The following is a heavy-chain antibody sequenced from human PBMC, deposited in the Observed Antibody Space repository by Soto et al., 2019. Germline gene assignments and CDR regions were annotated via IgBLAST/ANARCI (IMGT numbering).Heavy chain of an antibody. V-gene: IGHV1-8*01. CDR1: GYTFTSYD. D-gene: IGHD2-2*01. Sequence: ASVKVSCKASGYTFTSYDINWVRQATGQGLEWMGWMNPNSGNTGYAQKFQGRVTMTRNTSISTAYMELSSLRSEDTAVYYCARPSREDIVVVPAAMGVSYYMDVWGKGTTVTVSS. J-gene: IGHJ6*03. CDR2: MNPNSGNT. CDR3: ARPSREDIVVVPAAMGVSYYMDV.